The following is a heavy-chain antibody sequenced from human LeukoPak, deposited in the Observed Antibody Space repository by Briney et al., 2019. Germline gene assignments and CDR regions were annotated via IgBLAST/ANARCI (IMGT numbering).Heavy chain of an antibody. CDR2: IYSGGST. J-gene: IGHJ4*02. V-gene: IGHV3-66*02. CDR3: AREVGPYDSSGSFDY. D-gene: IGHD3-22*01. CDR1: GFTVSSNY. Sequence: PGGSLRFSCAASGFTVSSNYMSWVRQAPGKGLEWVSVIYSGGSTYYADSVKGRFTISRDNSKNTLYLQMNSQRAEDTAVYYCAREVGPYDSSGSFDYWGQGTRVTVSS.